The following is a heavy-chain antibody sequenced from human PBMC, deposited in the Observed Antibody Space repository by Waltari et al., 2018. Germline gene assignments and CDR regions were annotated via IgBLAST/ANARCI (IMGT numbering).Heavy chain of an antibody. J-gene: IGHJ4*02. Sequence: QVPLVQSGAEVQKPGSSVKVSCSASEGTFSTYAISWVRQAPGQGLEWMGQITPIFGTSNYAQKFQARVTLTADDSTSTAYMELTTLKSDDTAVYFCASFRPEVGSTFWGQGTLVTVSS. V-gene: IGHV1-69*12. CDR2: ITPIFGTS. CDR1: EGTFSTYA. CDR3: ASFRPEVGSTF. D-gene: IGHD3-10*01.